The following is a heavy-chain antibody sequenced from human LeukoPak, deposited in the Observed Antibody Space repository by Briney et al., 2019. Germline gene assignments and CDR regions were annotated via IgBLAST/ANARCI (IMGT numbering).Heavy chain of an antibody. CDR3: AKPGGGAAAGRPLYYFDY. V-gene: IGHV3-23*01. J-gene: IGHJ4*02. D-gene: IGHD6-13*01. CDR2: ISDSGGST. CDR1: GFTFSSYA. Sequence: GGSLRLSCGASGFTFSSYAMSWVRQAPGKGLEWVSSISDSGGSTYYADSVKGRFTISRDNSQNTLSLQMNSLRAEDTAVYYCAKPGGGAAAGRPLYYFDYWGQGTLVTVSS.